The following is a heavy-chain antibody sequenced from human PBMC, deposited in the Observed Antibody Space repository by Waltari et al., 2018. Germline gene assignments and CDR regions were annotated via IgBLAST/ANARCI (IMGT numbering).Heavy chain of an antibody. CDR1: GGSFSGYY. CDR3: ARGEEWELREHWFDP. D-gene: IGHD1-26*01. Sequence: QVQLQQWGAGLLKPSETLSLTCAVYGGSFSGYYWSWIRPPPGKGLEWIGEINHSGSTNYNPSLRSRVTISVDTSKNQFSLKLSSVTAADTAVYYCARGEEWELREHWFDPWGQGTLVTVSS. CDR2: INHSGST. J-gene: IGHJ5*02. V-gene: IGHV4-34*01.